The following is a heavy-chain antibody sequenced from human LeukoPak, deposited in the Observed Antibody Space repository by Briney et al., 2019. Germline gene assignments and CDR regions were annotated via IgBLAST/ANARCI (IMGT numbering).Heavy chain of an antibody. J-gene: IGHJ4*02. Sequence: PSETLSLTCAVYGGSFSGYYWSWIRQPPGKGLEWIGEINHSGSTNYNPSLKSRVTISVDTSKNQLSLKLSSVTAADTAVYYCASGSGSYGYWGQGTLVTVSS. CDR2: INHSGST. V-gene: IGHV4-34*01. CDR3: ASGSGSYGY. CDR1: GGSFSGYY. D-gene: IGHD3-10*01.